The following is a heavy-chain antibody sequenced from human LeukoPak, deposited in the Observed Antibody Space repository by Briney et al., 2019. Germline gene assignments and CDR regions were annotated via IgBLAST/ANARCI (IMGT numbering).Heavy chain of an antibody. Sequence: GGSLRLSCAVSGFTFSSYAMSWVRQAPGKGLEWVSAISGSGGSTYYADSVKGRFTISRDNSKNTLYLQMISLRAEDTAVYYCAKFALGIVVVPAALYWGQGTLVTVSS. CDR2: ISGSGGST. J-gene: IGHJ4*02. CDR1: GFTFSSYA. CDR3: AKFALGIVVVPAALY. D-gene: IGHD2-2*01. V-gene: IGHV3-23*01.